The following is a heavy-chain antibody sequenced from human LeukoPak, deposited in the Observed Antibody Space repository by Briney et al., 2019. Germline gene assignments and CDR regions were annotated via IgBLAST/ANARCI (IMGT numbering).Heavy chain of an antibody. CDR3: ARETSQKGAHYMDV. CDR2: IYYSGST. CDR1: GGSISSNSYY. J-gene: IGHJ6*03. V-gene: IGHV4-39*02. Sequence: SETLSLTCAVSGGSISSNSYYWGWIRQPPGKGLEWIGSIYYSGSTYYNPSLKSRVTISVDTSKNQFSLKLSSVTAADTAVYYCARETSQKGAHYMDVWGKGTTITISS. D-gene: IGHD3-16*01.